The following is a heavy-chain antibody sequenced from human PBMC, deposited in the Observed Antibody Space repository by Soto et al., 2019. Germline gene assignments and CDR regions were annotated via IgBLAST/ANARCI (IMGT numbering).Heavy chain of an antibody. V-gene: IGHV3-64*02. CDR1: GFTISTHS. D-gene: IGHD1-26*01. CDR3: ARGFSGSYPFYYGMDV. J-gene: IGHJ6*02. Sequence: GGSLRLSCAASGFTISTHSMHWVRQAPGTGLEYVSGLSDNGVYTYYADSVKGRLAISGDNSKHTLYLQMGCLRAEDMAVYYCARGFSGSYPFYYGMDVWGQGTTVTVSS. CDR2: LSDNGVYT.